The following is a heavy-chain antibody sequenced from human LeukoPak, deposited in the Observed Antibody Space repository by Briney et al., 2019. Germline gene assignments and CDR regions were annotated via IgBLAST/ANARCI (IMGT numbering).Heavy chain of an antibody. J-gene: IGHJ4*02. Sequence: GGSLRLSCAASGFTVSSYYMSWVRQAPGKGLEWVSIIYSGGTAFYADSVKGRFTISRDNSKNTLYLQMNSLRAEDTAVYYCARDVGARADYWGQRTLVTVSS. CDR3: ARDVGARADY. D-gene: IGHD1-26*01. V-gene: IGHV3-53*01. CDR2: IYSGGTA. CDR1: GFTVSSYY.